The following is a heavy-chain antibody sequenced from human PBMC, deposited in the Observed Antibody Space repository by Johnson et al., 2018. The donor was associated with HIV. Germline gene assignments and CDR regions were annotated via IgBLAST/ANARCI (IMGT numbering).Heavy chain of an antibody. J-gene: IGHJ3*02. CDR2: IKQDASDK. Sequence: EKLVESGGGLVQPGGSLRLSCAASRFTFRSYWMSWVRQAPGKGLEWVANIKQDASDKYYVDSVKGRFTISRDNAKNSLYLQMNRLRAEDTAVYYCARVGATMVRGVIGDAFDIWGQGTMVTVSS. CDR1: RFTFRSYW. V-gene: IGHV3-7*01. D-gene: IGHD3-10*01. CDR3: ARVGATMVRGVIGDAFDI.